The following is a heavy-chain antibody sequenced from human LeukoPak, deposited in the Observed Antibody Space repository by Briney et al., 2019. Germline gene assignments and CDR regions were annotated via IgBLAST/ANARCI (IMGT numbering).Heavy chain of an antibody. D-gene: IGHD3-16*02. CDR3: ARDKNYRFDY. Sequence: ASVKVSCKASGYTFTDNGISWVRHAPGEGLEWMGWISANSGKTNYAQSFQGRVTMTRETSSSTVYMELRSLRSDDTAVYFCARDKNYRFDYWGQGTLVSVTS. CDR2: ISANSGKT. CDR1: GYTFTDNG. V-gene: IGHV1-18*01. J-gene: IGHJ4*02.